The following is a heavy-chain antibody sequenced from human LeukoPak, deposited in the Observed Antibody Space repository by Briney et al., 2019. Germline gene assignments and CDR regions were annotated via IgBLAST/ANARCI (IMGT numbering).Heavy chain of an antibody. CDR3: ARGSAYSYAFTGRERTKSRLDY. CDR1: GFTFSTYT. J-gene: IGHJ4*02. V-gene: IGHV3-30*04. D-gene: IGHD5-18*01. Sequence: GGSLRLSCAASGFTFSTYTIHWVRKAPGKGLEWAAVIPYDGSNKYYADSVKGRFTTSRDNSKNTLYLQMNSLRSEDTAVYCCARGSAYSYAFTGRERTKSRLDYWGQGTLVTVSS. CDR2: IPYDGSNK.